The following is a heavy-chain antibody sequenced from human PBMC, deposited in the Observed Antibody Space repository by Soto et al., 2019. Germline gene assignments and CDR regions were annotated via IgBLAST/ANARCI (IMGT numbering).Heavy chain of an antibody. CDR1: GFTFTNYA. D-gene: IGHD1-26*01. V-gene: IGHV3-23*01. CDR3: AREVGAPSGWLDP. Sequence: GSLRLACAASGFTFTNYAMTWVRQTPGKGLEWVSGISASGGLKYYADSVRGRFTVSRDNSKNILYLQMDNLRDEDTALYYCAREVGAPSGWLDPWGQGTQVTVYS. J-gene: IGHJ5*02. CDR2: ISASGGLK.